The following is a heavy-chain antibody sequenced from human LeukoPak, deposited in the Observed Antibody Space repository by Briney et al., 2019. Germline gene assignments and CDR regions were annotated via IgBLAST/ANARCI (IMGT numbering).Heavy chain of an antibody. Sequence: GGSLRLSCAASGFTFSSYAMSWVRQAPGKGLEWVSAISGSGGSTYYADSVKGRFTISRDNSKNTLYLQMNSLRAEDTAVYYCARSHSGSYYGGDDYWGQGTLVTVSS. J-gene: IGHJ4*02. D-gene: IGHD1-26*01. V-gene: IGHV3-23*01. CDR2: ISGSGGST. CDR1: GFTFSSYA. CDR3: ARSHSGSYYGGDDY.